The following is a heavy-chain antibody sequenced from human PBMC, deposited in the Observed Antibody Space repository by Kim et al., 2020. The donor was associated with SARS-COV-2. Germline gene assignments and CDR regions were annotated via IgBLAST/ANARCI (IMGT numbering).Heavy chain of an antibody. Sequence: ASVKVSCKASGYTFTSYAMHWVRQAPGQRLEWMGWINAVNGNTKYSQKFQGRVTITRDTSASTAYMELSSLRSEDTAVYYCARDRYGDYYNWFDHWCQGTLVTASS. J-gene: IGHJ5*02. CDR2: INAVNGNT. D-gene: IGHD4-17*01. V-gene: IGHV1-3*01. CDR3: ARDRYGDYYNWFDH. CDR1: GYTFTSYA.